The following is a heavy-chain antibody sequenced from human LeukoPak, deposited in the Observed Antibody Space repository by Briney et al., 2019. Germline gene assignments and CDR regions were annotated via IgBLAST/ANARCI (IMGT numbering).Heavy chain of an antibody. V-gene: IGHV1-18*01. Sequence: ASVKVSCKASGYTFTSYGISWVRQAPGQGLEWMGWISAYKGNTNYAQKLQGRVTMTTDTSTSTAYMELRSLSSDDTAVYYCAREVWWELLRYFDYWGQGTLVTVSS. D-gene: IGHD1-26*01. CDR3: AREVWWELLRYFDY. CDR1: GYTFTSYG. CDR2: ISAYKGNT. J-gene: IGHJ4*02.